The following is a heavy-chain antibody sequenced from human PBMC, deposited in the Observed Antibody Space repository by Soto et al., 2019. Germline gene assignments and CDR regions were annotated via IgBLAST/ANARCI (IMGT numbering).Heavy chain of an antibody. CDR2: IYYSGST. CDR3: ARHKGLRRGDGYNFDY. CDR1: GGSISSSSYY. D-gene: IGHD5-12*01. Sequence: QLQLQESGPGLVKPSETLSLTCTVSGGSISSSSYYWGWIRQPPGKGLEWIGSIYYSGSTYYNPSRKSRVTISVDTSKDQFSLKLSSVTAADTAVYYCARHKGLRRGDGYNFDYWGQGTLVTVSS. J-gene: IGHJ4*02. V-gene: IGHV4-39*01.